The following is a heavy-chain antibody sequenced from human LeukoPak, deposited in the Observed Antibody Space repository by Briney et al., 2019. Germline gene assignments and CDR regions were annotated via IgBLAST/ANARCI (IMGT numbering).Heavy chain of an antibody. V-gene: IGHV4-59*01. CDR1: GGSISSYY. CDR2: IYYSGST. D-gene: IGHD6-13*01. Sequence: SETLSLTCTVSGGSISSYYWSWIWQPPGKGLEWIGYIYYSGSTNYNPSLKSRVTISVDTSKNQFSLKLSSVTAADTAVYYCARVSSSSWYLIDYWGQGTLVTVSS. J-gene: IGHJ4*02. CDR3: ARVSSSSWYLIDY.